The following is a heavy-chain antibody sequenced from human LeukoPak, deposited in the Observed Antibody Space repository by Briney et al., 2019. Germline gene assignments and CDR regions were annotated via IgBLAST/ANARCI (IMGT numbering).Heavy chain of an antibody. J-gene: IGHJ4*02. D-gene: IGHD3-10*01. Sequence: ASVKVSCKASGFTFTGYYIYWVRQAPGQGLEWMGWINPNSGGTNYALKFQGRATMTRDTSISTAYMELSRLRSDDTAVYYCARGHRYGSGNYYNNYWGQGTLVTVSS. CDR1: GFTFTGYY. CDR2: INPNSGGT. CDR3: ARGHRYGSGNYYNNY. V-gene: IGHV1-2*02.